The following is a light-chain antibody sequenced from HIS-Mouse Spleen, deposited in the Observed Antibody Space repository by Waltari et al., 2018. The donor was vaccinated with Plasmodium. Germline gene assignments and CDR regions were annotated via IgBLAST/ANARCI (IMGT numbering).Light chain of an antibody. V-gene: IGLV3-10*01. Sequence: SYELTQPPSVSVSPGQTARITCSGDALPKKYAYRYQQKSGQAPVLVIYEDSKRPSGIPERVSGSSSGTMATLTISGAQVEDEADYYCYSTDSSGNHRVFGGGTKLTVL. CDR3: YSTDSSGNHRV. J-gene: IGLJ3*02. CDR1: ALPKKY. CDR2: EDS.